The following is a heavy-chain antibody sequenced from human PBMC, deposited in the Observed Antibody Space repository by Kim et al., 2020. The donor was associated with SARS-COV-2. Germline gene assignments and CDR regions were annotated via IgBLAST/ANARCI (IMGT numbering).Heavy chain of an antibody. CDR1: GFTFSDYY. V-gene: IGHV3-11*01. D-gene: IGHD3-22*01. J-gene: IGHJ4*02. CDR3: ARDYYYDSSGYYLN. CDR2: ISSSGSTI. Sequence: GGSLRLSCAASGFTFSDYYMSWIRQAPGKGLEWVSYISSSGSTIYYADSVKGRFTISRDNAKNSLYLQMNSLRAEDTAVYYCARDYYYDSSGYYLNWGQGTLVTVSS.